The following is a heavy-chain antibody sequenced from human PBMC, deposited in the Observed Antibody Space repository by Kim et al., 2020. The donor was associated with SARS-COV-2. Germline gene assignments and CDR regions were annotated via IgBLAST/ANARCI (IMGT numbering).Heavy chain of an antibody. CDR2: ISAYNGNT. CDR3: ARVAPSAPGDYFDY. CDR1: GYTFTSYG. J-gene: IGHJ4*02. Sequence: ASVRVSCKASGYTFTSYGISWVRQAPGQGLEWMGWISAYNGNTNYAQKLQGRVTMTTDTSTSTAYMELRSLRSDDTAVYYCARVAPSAPGDYFDYWGQGTLVTVSS. V-gene: IGHV1-18*04. D-gene: IGHD6-6*01.